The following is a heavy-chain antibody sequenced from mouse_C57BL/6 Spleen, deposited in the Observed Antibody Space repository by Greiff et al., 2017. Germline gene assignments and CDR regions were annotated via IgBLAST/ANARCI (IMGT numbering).Heavy chain of an antibody. Sequence: EVQLQQSGGGLVKPGGSLKLSCAASGFTFSDYGMHWVRQAPEKGLEWVAYISSGSSTIYYADTVKGRFTISRDNAKNTLFLQMTSLRSEDTAMYYCARAMVTTHYFDYWGQSTTLTVSS. CDR1: GFTFSDYG. J-gene: IGHJ2*01. CDR3: ARAMVTTHYFDY. D-gene: IGHD2-3*01. CDR2: ISSGSSTI. V-gene: IGHV5-17*01.